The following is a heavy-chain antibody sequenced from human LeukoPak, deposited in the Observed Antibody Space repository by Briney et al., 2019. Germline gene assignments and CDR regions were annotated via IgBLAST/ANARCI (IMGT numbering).Heavy chain of an antibody. CDR1: GFTFSSYA. CDR3: AKGQNYYDSSGFDY. D-gene: IGHD3-22*01. Sequence: PGGSLRLSCAASGFTFSSYAMSWVRQAPGKGLEWVSATSGSGGSTYYADSVKGRFTISRDNSKNTLYLQMNSLRAEDTAVYYCAKGQNYYDSSGFDYWGQGTLVTVSS. CDR2: TSGSGGST. J-gene: IGHJ4*02. V-gene: IGHV3-23*01.